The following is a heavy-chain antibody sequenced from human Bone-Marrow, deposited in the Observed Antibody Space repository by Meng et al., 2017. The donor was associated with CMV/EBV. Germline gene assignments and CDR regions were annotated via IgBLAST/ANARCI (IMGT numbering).Heavy chain of an antibody. CDR1: GYTFTGYY. D-gene: IGHD6-19*01. Sequence: ASVKVSCKASGYTFTGYYMHWVRQAPGQGLEWMGWINPNSGGTNYAQKFQGRVTMTRDTSISTAYMELSRLRSDDTAVYYCARDSPRSGWYYYYYGMDVWGQGTTVTVSS. CDR3: ARDSPRSGWYYYYYGMDV. CDR2: INPNSGGT. V-gene: IGHV1-2*02. J-gene: IGHJ6*02.